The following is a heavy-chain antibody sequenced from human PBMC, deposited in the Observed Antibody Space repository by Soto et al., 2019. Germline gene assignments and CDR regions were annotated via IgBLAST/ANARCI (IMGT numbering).Heavy chain of an antibody. CDR1: GGTFRTYA. V-gene: IGHV1-69*12. CDR2: IIPIFGTV. CDR3: AKGAVAGTPTSYYYYGMDV. D-gene: IGHD6-19*01. J-gene: IGHJ6*02. Sequence: QVQLLQSGAEVKKPGSSVRVSCEASGGTFRTYAISWVRQAPGQGLEWMGEIIPIFGTVNYAQKFQGRVTITADEFTTTAYMDLRSLRSEDTAVYYCAKGAVAGTPTSYYYYGMDVWGQGTTVTVSS.